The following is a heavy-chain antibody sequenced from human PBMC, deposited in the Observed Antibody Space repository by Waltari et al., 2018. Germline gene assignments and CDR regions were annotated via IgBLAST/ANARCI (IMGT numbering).Heavy chain of an antibody. CDR1: GFSFKNYG. Sequence: QVHLVESGGGVVPPGKSLRLSCAASGFSFKNYGMHWVRQAPGKGLEWVAVIWYDGGIKFYGDSVKGRFIVSRDNSNNIFYLQMNSLRGNDTAVYYCARDRGGGADYLDSWGQGTLVTVSS. V-gene: IGHV3-33*01. J-gene: IGHJ4*02. CDR2: IWYDGGIK. D-gene: IGHD3-10*01. CDR3: ARDRGGGADYLDS.